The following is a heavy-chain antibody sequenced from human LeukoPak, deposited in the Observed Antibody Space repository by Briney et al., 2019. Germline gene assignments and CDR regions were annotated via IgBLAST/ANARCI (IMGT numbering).Heavy chain of an antibody. J-gene: IGHJ4*02. V-gene: IGHV1-8*01. CDR2: MNANSGNK. CDR3: ASDFKRGSAGTLIDH. CDR1: RYSFTSHD. Sequence: ASVKVSCEASRYSFTSHDNNWVRQATGQGLEWMLWMNANSGNKGYAQKFQDRVTMTSNTSISTAYLEVSSVGSEDTAMYYCASDFKRGSAGTLIDHWGQGTLVTVSS. D-gene: IGHD6-13*01.